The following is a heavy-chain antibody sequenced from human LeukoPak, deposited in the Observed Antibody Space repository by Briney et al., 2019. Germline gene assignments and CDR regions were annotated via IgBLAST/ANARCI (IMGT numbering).Heavy chain of an antibody. CDR3: ARRAYDFWSGYRYYYGSGSYYNAQTAFDY. D-gene: IGHD3-10*01. CDR1: GFTFSNAW. J-gene: IGHJ4*02. Sequence: GSLRLSCAASGFTFSNAWMSWVRQAPGKALEWIGEINHSGSTNYNPSLKSQVTISVDTSKNQFSLKLSSVTAADTAVYYCARRAYDFWSGYRYYYGSGSYYNAQTAFDYWGQGTLVTVSS. CDR2: INHSGST. V-gene: IGHV4-34*01.